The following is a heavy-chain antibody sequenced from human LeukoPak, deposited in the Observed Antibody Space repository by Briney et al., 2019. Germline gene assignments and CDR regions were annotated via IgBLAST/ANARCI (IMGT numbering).Heavy chain of an antibody. CDR1: GGSISSGDYY. CDR2: IYYSGST. V-gene: IGHV4-30-4*08. D-gene: IGHD1-1*01. CDR3: ARDLHPASTTGTFRY. Sequence: SETLSLTCTVSGGSISSGDYYWSWIRQPPGKGLEWIGYIYYSGSTYYNPSLKSRVTISVDTSKNQFSLKLSSVTAADTAVYYCARDLHPASTTGTFRYWGQGTLVTVSS. J-gene: IGHJ4*02.